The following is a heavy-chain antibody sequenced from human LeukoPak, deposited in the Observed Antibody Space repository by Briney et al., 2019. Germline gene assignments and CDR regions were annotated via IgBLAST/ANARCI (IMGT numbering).Heavy chain of an antibody. J-gene: IGHJ6*03. CDR1: GGSISSYY. CDR3: ARVGYCTNGVCYSGYMDV. V-gene: IGHV4-59*01. D-gene: IGHD2-8*01. CDR2: IYYSGST. Sequence: SETLSLTCTVSGGSISSYYWSWIRQPPGKGLEWIGYIYYSGSTNYNPSLKSRVTISVDTSKNQLSLKLSSVTAADTAVYYCARVGYCTNGVCYSGYMDVWSKGTTVTVSS.